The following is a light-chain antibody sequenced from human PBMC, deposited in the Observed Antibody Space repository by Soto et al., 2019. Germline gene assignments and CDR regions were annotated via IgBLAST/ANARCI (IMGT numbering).Light chain of an antibody. Sequence: QSVLTQPPSASGTPGQRVTISCSGSSSNVGSNSINWYHQLPGTAPKLLMYGNSQRPSGVPDRFSGSKSGTSASLAISGLQSEDEADYYCAAWDDSLNGGVFGGGTKLTVL. CDR1: SSNVGSNS. V-gene: IGLV1-44*01. CDR2: GNS. CDR3: AAWDDSLNGGV. J-gene: IGLJ3*02.